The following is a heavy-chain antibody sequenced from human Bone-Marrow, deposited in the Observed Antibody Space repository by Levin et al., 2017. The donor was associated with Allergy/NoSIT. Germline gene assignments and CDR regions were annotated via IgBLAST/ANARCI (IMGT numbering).Heavy chain of an antibody. D-gene: IGHD2-2*01. CDR3: ARDSFSTSSGLDYYYGLDV. CDR2: IKADGSEK. V-gene: IGHV3-7*01. J-gene: IGHJ6*02. Sequence: GGSLRLSCAASGFTLSQYWMTWVRQAPGKGLEWVAKIKADGSEKYYVDSLKGRFSISRDNTRKTVSLQIRNLRAEDTAVYYCARDSFSTSSGLDYYYGLDVWGQGTTVTV. CDR1: GFTLSQYW.